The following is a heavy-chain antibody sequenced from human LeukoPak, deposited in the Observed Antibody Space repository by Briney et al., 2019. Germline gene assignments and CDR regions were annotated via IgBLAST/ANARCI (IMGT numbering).Heavy chain of an antibody. J-gene: IGHJ4*02. CDR3: ATGRYCSGGTCYSSLDF. Sequence: GESLKISCKGSGYSFSNYWIGWVRQMPGKGLEWMGTIYPGDSQATYSPSFEGQVAISVDKSITTAYLQWSSLKASDTAMYYCATGRYCSGGTCYSSLDFWGQGTLVTVPS. CDR1: GYSFSNYW. V-gene: IGHV5-51*01. CDR2: IYPGDSQA. D-gene: IGHD2-15*01.